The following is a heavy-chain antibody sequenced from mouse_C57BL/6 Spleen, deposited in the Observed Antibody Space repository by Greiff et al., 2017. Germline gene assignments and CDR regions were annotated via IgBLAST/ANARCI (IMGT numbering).Heavy chain of an antibody. Sequence: EVKLQESGGGLVKPGGSLKLSCAASGFTFSDYGMHWVRQAPEKGLEWVAYISSGSSTIYYADTVKGRFTISRDNAKNTLFLQMTSLRSEDTAMYYCARGGSNYGAMDYWGQGTSVTVSS. CDR3: ARGGSNYGAMDY. J-gene: IGHJ4*01. V-gene: IGHV5-17*01. D-gene: IGHD2-5*01. CDR1: GFTFSDYG. CDR2: ISSGSSTI.